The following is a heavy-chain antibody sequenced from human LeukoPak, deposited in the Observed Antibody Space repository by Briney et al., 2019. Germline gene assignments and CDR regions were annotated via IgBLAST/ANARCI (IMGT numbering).Heavy chain of an antibody. CDR3: TRGAYNYDTSGYSPGYYYMDV. CDR1: GGSFSDDY. V-gene: IGHV4-34*01. D-gene: IGHD3-22*01. J-gene: IGHJ6*03. Sequence: PSETLSLTCAVYGGSFSDDYWSWVRQPPGKGLEWIGEVNLSGSSNYSPSLKSRVTISLDTSKNQFSLRLRSVTAADTAVYYCTRGAYNYDTSGYSPGYYYMDVWGKGTTASVSS. CDR2: VNLSGSS.